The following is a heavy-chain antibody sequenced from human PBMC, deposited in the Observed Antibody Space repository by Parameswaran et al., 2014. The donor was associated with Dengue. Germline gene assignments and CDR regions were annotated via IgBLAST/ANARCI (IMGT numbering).Heavy chain of an antibody. D-gene: IGHD1-26*01. CDR3: ARDHTIDY. J-gene: IGHJ4*02. CDR2: ISYDGSNK. V-gene: IGHV3-30*04. Sequence: WIRQPPGKGLEWVAVISYDGSNKYYADSVKGRFTISRDNSKNTLYLQMNSLRAEDTAVYYCARDHTIDYWGQGTLVTVSS.